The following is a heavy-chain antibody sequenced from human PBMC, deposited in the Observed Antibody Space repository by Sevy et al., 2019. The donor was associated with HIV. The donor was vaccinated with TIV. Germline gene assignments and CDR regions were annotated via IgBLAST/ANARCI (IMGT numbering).Heavy chain of an antibody. CDR2: LSFGCGEI. CDR1: GFTFSVYW. D-gene: IGHD2-8*01. Sequence: GGSLRLSCAASGFTFSVYWMNWVRQPPGKGLEWVSTLSFGCGEINYADSVKGRFTISRDNSKSSVYLQMNNLRPEDTAVYYCAREGCTKPHDYWGQGTLVTVSS. J-gene: IGHJ4*02. V-gene: IGHV3-21*04. CDR3: AREGCTKPHDY.